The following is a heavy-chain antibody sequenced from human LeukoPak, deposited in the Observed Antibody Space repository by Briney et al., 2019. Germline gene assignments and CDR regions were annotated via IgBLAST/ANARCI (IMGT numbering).Heavy chain of an antibody. J-gene: IGHJ6*03. CDR2: TSSSDPGT. CDR3: ARDPYSGGYGAYYYYYMDV. CDR1: GFPLSSYA. Sequence: GGSLRLSCAASGFPLSSYAMSWVRQGPGKGLEWVAATSSSDPGTYHADSVRGRFTISRDNAENSLYLQMNSLRDEDTAVYYCARDPYSGGYGAYYYYYMDVWGKGTTVTVSS. D-gene: IGHD6-19*01. V-gene: IGHV3-23*01.